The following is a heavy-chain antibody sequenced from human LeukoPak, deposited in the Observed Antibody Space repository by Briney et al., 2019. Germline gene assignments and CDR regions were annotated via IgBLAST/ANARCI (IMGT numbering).Heavy chain of an antibody. J-gene: IGHJ3*02. Sequence: PGGSLRLSCAASGFTFSNAWMSWVRQAPGKGLEWVGRIKSKTDGGTTDYAAPVKGRFTISRDDSKNTLYLQMNSLKTEDTAVYYCTTGGNMVRGVRLGFAFDIWGQGTMVTVSS. D-gene: IGHD3-10*01. CDR1: GFTFSNAW. CDR2: IKSKTDGGTT. V-gene: IGHV3-15*01. CDR3: TTGGNMVRGVRLGFAFDI.